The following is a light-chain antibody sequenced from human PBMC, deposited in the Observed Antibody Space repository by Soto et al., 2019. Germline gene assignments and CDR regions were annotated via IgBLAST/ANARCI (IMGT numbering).Light chain of an antibody. CDR1: QSVGSN. CDR3: QQYYSYPRT. Sequence: EIVMTQSPATLSVSPGERATLSCRASQSVGSNVAWYQQKPGQAPRLLIYGASSRATGIPARVSGSGSGTDFTLTISCLQSEDFATYYCQQYYSYPRTFGQGTKVEIK. V-gene: IGKV3-15*01. J-gene: IGKJ1*01. CDR2: GAS.